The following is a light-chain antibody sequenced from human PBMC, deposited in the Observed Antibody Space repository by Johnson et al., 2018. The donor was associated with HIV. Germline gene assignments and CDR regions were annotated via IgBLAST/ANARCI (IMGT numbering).Light chain of an antibody. CDR1: TSNIGNNY. J-gene: IGLJ1*01. Sequence: QSVLTQPPSVSAAPGQKVTISCSGSTSNIGNNYVSWYQQLPGTAPKLLIYETNKRPQGIPDGFSGSTSGPPATLAITGLQTRDAADYYCETWDSSLSGYYVFGTGTKLTVL. CDR3: ETWDSSLSGYYV. V-gene: IGLV1-51*02. CDR2: ETN.